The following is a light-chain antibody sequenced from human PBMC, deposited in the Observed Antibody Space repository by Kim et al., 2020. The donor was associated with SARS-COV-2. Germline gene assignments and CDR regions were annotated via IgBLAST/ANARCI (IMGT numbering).Light chain of an antibody. CDR3: MQSLQTPIT. J-gene: IGKJ5*01. CDR2: LHS. CDR1: QTLLHSNGYTY. Sequence: DIVLTQSPLSLPVTPGEPASISCRSSQTLLHSNGYTYLDWYLQKPGQSPQLLIYLHSNRASGVPDRFSGGGSGTEFTLAISSVEAEDVGVYYCMQSLQTPITFGQGTRLEIK. V-gene: IGKV2-28*01.